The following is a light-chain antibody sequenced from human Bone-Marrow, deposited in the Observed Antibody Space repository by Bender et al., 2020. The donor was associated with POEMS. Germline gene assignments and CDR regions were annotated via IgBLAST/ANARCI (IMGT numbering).Light chain of an antibody. V-gene: IGLV1-44*01. CDR1: SSNIGTNP. CDR3: AAWEDSLNSWV. Sequence: QSVLTQPPSASGTPGQRVTISCSGSSSNIGTNPVNWYQQLPGTAPKLLIYINNQRPSGVPYRFSGSKSGTSASLAISGLQSEDEADYYCAAWEDSLNSWVFGGGTKLTVL. CDR2: INN. J-gene: IGLJ3*02.